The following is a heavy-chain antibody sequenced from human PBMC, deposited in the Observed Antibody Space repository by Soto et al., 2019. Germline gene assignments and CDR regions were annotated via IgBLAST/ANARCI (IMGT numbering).Heavy chain of an antibody. CDR2: ISFDGSDI. CDR3: AKMTRGYTYGLDY. V-gene: IGHV3-30*18. CDR1: GFTFRSYG. D-gene: IGHD5-12*01. J-gene: IGHJ4*02. Sequence: QLVESGGGVVQPGRSLRLSCETSGFTFRSYGMHWVRQAAGKGLEWVAVISFDGSDIYYADSVRGRFTISRDNSKSTLHLQMNRLRAEDTAVYYCAKMTRGYTYGLDYWGQGTLVTVSS.